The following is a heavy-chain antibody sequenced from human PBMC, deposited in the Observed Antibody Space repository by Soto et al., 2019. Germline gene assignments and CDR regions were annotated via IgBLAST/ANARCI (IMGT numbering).Heavy chain of an antibody. CDR1: GFTFSSYA. CDR2: ISGSGGST. J-gene: IGHJ4*02. V-gene: IGHV3-23*01. D-gene: IGHD3-10*01. Sequence: PGGSLRLSCAASGFTFSSYAMSWVRQAPGKGLEWVSAISGSGGSTYYADSVKGRFTISRDNSKNTLYLQMNSLRAEDTAVYYCAKSPRVYGSGSYRFDYWGQGTLVTVSS. CDR3: AKSPRVYGSGSYRFDY.